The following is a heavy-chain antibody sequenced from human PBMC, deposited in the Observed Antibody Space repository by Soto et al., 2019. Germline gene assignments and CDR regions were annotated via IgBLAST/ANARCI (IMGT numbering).Heavy chain of an antibody. Sequence: SVKVSCKASGGTFSSYAISWVRQAPGQGLEWMGGIIPIFGTANYAQKFQGRVTITADESTSTAYMELSSLRSEDTAVYYCARGWNIVAAVTSNWFAPWGQGTLVTVSS. CDR2: IIPIFGTA. CDR3: ARGWNIVAAVTSNWFAP. J-gene: IGHJ5*02. V-gene: IGHV1-69*13. CDR1: GGTFSSYA. D-gene: IGHD1-26*01.